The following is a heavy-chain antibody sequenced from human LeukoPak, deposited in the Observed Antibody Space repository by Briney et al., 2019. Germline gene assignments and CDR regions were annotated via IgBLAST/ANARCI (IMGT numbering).Heavy chain of an antibody. Sequence: ASVKVSCKASGYTFTSYYMHWVRQAPGKGLEWVSAISGSGGSTYYADSVKGRFTISRDNSKNTLYLQMNSLRAEDTAVYYCASYYDSTYWGQGTLVTVSS. D-gene: IGHD3-22*01. CDR2: ISGSGGST. CDR3: ASYYDSTY. V-gene: IGHV3-23*01. J-gene: IGHJ4*02. CDR1: GYTFTSYY.